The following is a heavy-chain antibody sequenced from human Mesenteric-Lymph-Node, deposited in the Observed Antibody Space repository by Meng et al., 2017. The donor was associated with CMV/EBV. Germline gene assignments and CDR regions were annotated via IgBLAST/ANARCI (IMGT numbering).Heavy chain of an antibody. Sequence: GESLKISCAASGFTFDAYAMSWVRQAPGKGPEWVANINEDGSESHYVDSVKGRFTISRDNAKNSLYLQMNTLRVDDTAVYYCARDWSGYIDYWGQGNLVTVSS. CDR1: GFTFDAYA. D-gene: IGHD3-3*01. CDR3: ARDWSGYIDY. V-gene: IGHV3-7*01. J-gene: IGHJ4*02. CDR2: INEDGSES.